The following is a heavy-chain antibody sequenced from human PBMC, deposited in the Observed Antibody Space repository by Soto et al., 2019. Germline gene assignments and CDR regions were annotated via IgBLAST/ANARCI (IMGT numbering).Heavy chain of an antibody. CDR2: IIPIFGTA. J-gene: IGHJ6*02. CDR3: ARDPPIYCSGGSCYSGSRYYYGMDV. V-gene: IGHV1-69*01. Sequence: QVQLVQSGAEVKKPGSSVKVSCKASGGTFSSYAISWVRQAPGQGLEWMGGIIPIFGTANYAQKFQGRVTSTADESTSTAYMELSSLRSEDTAVYYCARDPPIYCSGGSCYSGSRYYYGMDVWGQGTTVTVSS. CDR1: GGTFSSYA. D-gene: IGHD2-15*01.